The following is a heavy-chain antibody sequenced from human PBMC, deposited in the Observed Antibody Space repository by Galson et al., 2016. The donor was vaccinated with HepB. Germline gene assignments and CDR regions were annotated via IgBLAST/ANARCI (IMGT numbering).Heavy chain of an antibody. CDR2: IWYDGSNK. Sequence: SLRLPCAASGFTFSDFGMHWVRQAPGKGLEWVALIWYDGSNKHYADSVKGRFTISRDNSKNTLYLQMNSLTAEDTAVYYCARFGGSLGMDVWGQGTTVTVSS. V-gene: IGHV3-33*01. CDR1: GFTFSDFG. J-gene: IGHJ6*02. D-gene: IGHD2-15*01. CDR3: ARFGGSLGMDV.